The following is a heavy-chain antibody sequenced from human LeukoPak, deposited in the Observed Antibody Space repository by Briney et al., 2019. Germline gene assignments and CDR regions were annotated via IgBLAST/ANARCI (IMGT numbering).Heavy chain of an antibody. D-gene: IGHD5-18*01. CDR3: ARGGYSYGVLDY. CDR1: GGSISSGGYY. Sequence: SETLSLTCTVSGGSISSGGYYWSWIRQHPGKGLEWIGYIYYSGSTYYNPSLKSRVTISVDTSKNQFSLKLSSVTAADTAVYYCARGGYSYGVLDYWGQGTLVSVSS. V-gene: IGHV4-31*03. CDR2: IYYSGST. J-gene: IGHJ4*02.